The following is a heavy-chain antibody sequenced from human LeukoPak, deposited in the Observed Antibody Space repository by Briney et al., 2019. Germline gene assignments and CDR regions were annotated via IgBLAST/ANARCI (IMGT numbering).Heavy chain of an antibody. CDR1: GFTFSSYG. J-gene: IGHJ4*02. CDR2: ITASGTAM. Sequence: PGGSPRLSCAASGFTFSSYGMHWVRQAPGKGLEWVSHITASGTAMFYADSVKGRFTISRDNAKNSLYLQMNSLRDEDTAVYYCASSGSYRFDYWGQGTLVTVSS. V-gene: IGHV3-48*02. CDR3: ASSGSYRFDY. D-gene: IGHD1-26*01.